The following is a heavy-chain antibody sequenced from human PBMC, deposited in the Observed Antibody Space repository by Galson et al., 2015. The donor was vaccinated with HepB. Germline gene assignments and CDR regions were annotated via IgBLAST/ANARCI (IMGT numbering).Heavy chain of an antibody. CDR2: ISGSGGST. V-gene: IGHV3-23*01. CDR1: GFTFSSYA. D-gene: IGHD3-9*01. CDR3: AKVIRPLTGYYDPSYFDY. J-gene: IGHJ4*02. Sequence: SLRLSCAASGFTFSSYAMSWVRQAPGKGLEWVSAISGSGGSTYYADSVKGRFTISRDNSKNTLYLQMNSLRAEDTAVYYCAKVIRPLTGYYDPSYFDYWGQGTLVTVSS.